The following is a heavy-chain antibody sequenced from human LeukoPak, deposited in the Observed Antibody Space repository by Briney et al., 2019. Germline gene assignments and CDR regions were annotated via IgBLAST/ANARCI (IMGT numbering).Heavy chain of an antibody. V-gene: IGHV3-21*01. J-gene: IGHJ4*02. D-gene: IGHD2-21*02. Sequence: GGSLRLSCAVSGLTFRSYSMRWVRQAPGKGLEWVSSISSSSSQIYYRDSVKGRFTMSRDNAKSTLYLQMNSLRPEDTAVYFCARIDYCGGDCYSSLSNYWGQGTLVTVSS. CDR3: ARIDYCGGDCYSSLSNY. CDR1: GLTFRSYS. CDR2: ISSSSSQI.